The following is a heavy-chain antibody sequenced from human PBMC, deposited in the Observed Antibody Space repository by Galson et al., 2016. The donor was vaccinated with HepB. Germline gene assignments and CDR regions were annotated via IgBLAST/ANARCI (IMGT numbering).Heavy chain of an antibody. D-gene: IGHD3-16*02. CDR1: GYTFRRYG. Sequence: SVKVSCKASGYTFRRYGITWVRQAPGQGLEWMGWTSAYNGNTNYAQKVQGRVTMTTDTSTSTDYMELRSLRSDDKAVYYCARDAYDYVWGTYRPQAEIDYVGQVTRVTVSA. V-gene: IGHV1-18*01. J-gene: IGHJ4*02. CDR2: TSAYNGNT. CDR3: ARDAYDYVWGTYRPQAEIDY.